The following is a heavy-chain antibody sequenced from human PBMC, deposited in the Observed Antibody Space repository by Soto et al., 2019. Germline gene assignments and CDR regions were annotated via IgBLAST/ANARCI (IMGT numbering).Heavy chain of an antibody. Sequence: GSLRLSCAASGFTFSIFAMSWVRQSPGKGLEWVSTISGSGGSTYYADAVKGRFTISRDNSMGTLYLQMKSLRVEDTAIYYCAKEVSLGSIVDLGYWGQGALVTVSS. J-gene: IGHJ4*02. CDR1: GFTFSIFA. D-gene: IGHD7-27*01. CDR3: AKEVSLGSIVDLGY. CDR2: ISGSGGST. V-gene: IGHV3-23*01.